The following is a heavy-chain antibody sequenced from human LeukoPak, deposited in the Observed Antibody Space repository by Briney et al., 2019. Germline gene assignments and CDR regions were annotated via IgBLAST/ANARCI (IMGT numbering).Heavy chain of an antibody. J-gene: IGHJ4*02. Sequence: ASVKVSCKASGGTFSSYAISWVRQAPGQGLEWMGRIIPILGIANYAQKFQGRVTITADESTSTAYMELSSLKSEDTAVYYCARAVTTRHRGVGYWGQGTLVTVSS. CDR1: GGTFSSYA. CDR3: ARAVTTRHRGVGY. V-gene: IGHV1-69*04. D-gene: IGHD4-17*01. CDR2: IIPILGIA.